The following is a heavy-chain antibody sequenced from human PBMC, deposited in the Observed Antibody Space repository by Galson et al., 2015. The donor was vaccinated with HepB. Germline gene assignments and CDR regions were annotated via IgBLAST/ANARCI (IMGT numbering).Heavy chain of an antibody. CDR3: ARNRGGDSWDDAFDI. D-gene: IGHD2-21*02. CDR1: GGSISRFH. V-gene: IGHV4-4*07. J-gene: IGHJ3*02. Sequence: TLSLTCSVSGGSISRFHWTWIRQPAGKGLEWIGRIFSSGRTTYNPSLNSRVTMSVDTFRNQFSLKMTSMTAADTAVYFCARNRGGDSWDDAFDIWGHGTKVTVSS. CDR2: IFSSGRT.